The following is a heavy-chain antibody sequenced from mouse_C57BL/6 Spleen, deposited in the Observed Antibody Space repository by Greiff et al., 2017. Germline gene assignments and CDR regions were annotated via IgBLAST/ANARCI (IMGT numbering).Heavy chain of an antibody. J-gene: IGHJ4*01. V-gene: IGHV1-15*01. CDR3: TREDRNYQRRGAMDY. Sequence: QVHVKQSGAELVRPGASVTLSCKASGYTFTDYEMHWVKQTPVHGLEWIGAIDPETGGTAYNQKFKGKAILTADKSSSTAYMELRSLTSEDSAVYYCTREDRNYQRRGAMDYWGQGTSVTVSS. CDR2: IDPETGGT. CDR1: GYTFTDYE. D-gene: IGHD2-1*01.